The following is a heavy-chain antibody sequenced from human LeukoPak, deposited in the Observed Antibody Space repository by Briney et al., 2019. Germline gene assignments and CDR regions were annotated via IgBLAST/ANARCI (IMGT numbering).Heavy chain of an antibody. V-gene: IGHV4-39*01. J-gene: IGHJ4*02. CDR1: GGSLNSSDYY. Sequence: TPSETLSLTCTVSGGSLNSSDYYWVYIRQPPGKGLEWIGSIFHHGDAYYNPSLKSRVTISVDTSKNQFSLKMKSLTAADTAIFYCATLRRQHLVGGSLRGYFFDNWGQGTLVTVSS. D-gene: IGHD6-13*01. CDR2: IFHHGDA. CDR3: ATLRRQHLVGGSLRGYFFDN.